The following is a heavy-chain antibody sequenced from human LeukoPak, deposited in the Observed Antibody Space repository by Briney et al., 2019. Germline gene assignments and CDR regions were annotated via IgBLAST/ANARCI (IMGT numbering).Heavy chain of an antibody. D-gene: IGHD2-21*02. Sequence: GGSLRLSCAASGFTFSSYNMNWVRQAPGKGLEWVSSISSTSNYIYYADSVKGRFTISKDNAKNSLYLQMNSLRAEDTAVYYCARDRKAYCGGDCYSALDYWGQGTLVTVSS. CDR3: ARDRKAYCGGDCYSALDY. CDR1: GFTFSSYN. J-gene: IGHJ4*02. V-gene: IGHV3-21*01. CDR2: ISSTSNYI.